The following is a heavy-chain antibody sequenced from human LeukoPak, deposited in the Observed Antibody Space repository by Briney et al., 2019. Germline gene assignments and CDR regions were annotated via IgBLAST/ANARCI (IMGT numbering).Heavy chain of an antibody. D-gene: IGHD2-2*01. V-gene: IGHV1-18*01. Sequence: GASVKVSCKASGYTFTSYDITWVRQAPGRGLEWMGWISVYNGNTNYAQELQGRVTMTTDTSASTAYMELSSLRSDDTAVYYCARDYQRQFYLYYFDYWAREPWSPSPQ. CDR1: GYTFTSYD. CDR2: ISVYNGNT. CDR3: ARDYQRQFYLYYFDY. J-gene: IGHJ4*02.